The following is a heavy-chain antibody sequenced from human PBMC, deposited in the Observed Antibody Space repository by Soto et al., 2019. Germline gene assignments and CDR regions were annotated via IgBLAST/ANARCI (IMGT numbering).Heavy chain of an antibody. CDR3: AREHWLTVTSTSGFDY. J-gene: IGHJ4*02. Sequence: QVPLVQSGAEVKKPGASVKVSCKASGYTFTTYGLSCVRQAPGQGLAWMGWISTKNGNTVYAQNLQGRITMNTDISTGTAYMELRSLRSDDTAVFYCAREHWLTVTSTSGFDYWVQGTLVSVSS. V-gene: IGHV1-18*01. CDR1: GYTFTTYG. CDR2: ISTKNGNT. D-gene: IGHD3-9*01.